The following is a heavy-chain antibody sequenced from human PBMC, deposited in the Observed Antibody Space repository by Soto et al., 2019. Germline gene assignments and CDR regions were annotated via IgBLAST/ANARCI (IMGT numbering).Heavy chain of an antibody. CDR3: ARARYNWNRSYYYAMDV. D-gene: IGHD1-20*01. V-gene: IGHV6-1*01. CDR2: TYYRSRWYD. Sequence: SQTLSLICAISGDSVSSDTAAWNWIRQSPSRGLEWLGRTYYRSRWYDDYVVSMKSRITINPDTSKNQVSLQLNSVTPEDTAVYYCARARYNWNRSYYYAMDVWGQGTTVTVSS. CDR1: GDSVSSDTAA. J-gene: IGHJ6*02.